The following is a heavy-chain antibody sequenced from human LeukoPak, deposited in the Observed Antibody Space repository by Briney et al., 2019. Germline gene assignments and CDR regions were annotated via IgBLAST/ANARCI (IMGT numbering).Heavy chain of an antibody. J-gene: IGHJ4*02. CDR3: ARERSGWFFSN. CDR1: GYSFTSYG. D-gene: IGHD6-19*01. Sequence: ASVKVSCKASGYSFTSYGITWVRQAPGQGLDWMGWINPYNGNTNYAQKLQGRVTMTTDTSTSTAYMDLRSLRSDDTAVYYCARERSGWFFSNWGQGTLVTVSS. V-gene: IGHV1-18*01. CDR2: INPYNGNT.